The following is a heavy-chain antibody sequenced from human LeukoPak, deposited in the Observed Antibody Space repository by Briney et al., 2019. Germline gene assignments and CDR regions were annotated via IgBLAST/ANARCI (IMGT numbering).Heavy chain of an antibody. CDR2: MSGSGGST. CDR3: AKNQGQWLVPVDY. D-gene: IGHD6-19*01. V-gene: IGHV3-23*01. CDR1: GFTFSNYA. J-gene: IGHJ4*02. Sequence: GGSLRLSCAASGFTFSNYAMSWVRQAPGKGLEWVSSMSGSGGSTYYADSVKGRFTISRDNSKNILYLQMNNLRAEDTALYYCAKNQGQWLVPVDYWGQGTLVTVSS.